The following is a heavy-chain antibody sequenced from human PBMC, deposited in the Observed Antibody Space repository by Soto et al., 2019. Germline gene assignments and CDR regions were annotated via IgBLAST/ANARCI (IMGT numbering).Heavy chain of an antibody. CDR1: GFTFSSYW. V-gene: IGHV3-7*01. D-gene: IGHD6-13*01. J-gene: IGHJ4*02. CDR3: ARIGEGIAVAGPYAPFDY. CDR2: IKQDGSEK. Sequence: EVQLVESGGGLVQPGGSLRLSCAASGFTFSSYWMSWVRQAPGKGLEWVANIKQDGSEKYYVDSVKGRFTISRDNAKNSLYLQMNSLRAEDTAVYYCARIGEGIAVAGPYAPFDYWGQGTLVTVSS.